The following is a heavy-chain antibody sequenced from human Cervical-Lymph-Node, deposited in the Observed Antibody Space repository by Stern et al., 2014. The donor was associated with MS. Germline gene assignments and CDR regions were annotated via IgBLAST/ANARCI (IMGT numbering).Heavy chain of an antibody. CDR1: GYAFSTYY. D-gene: IGHD3-16*01. J-gene: IGHJ3*02. CDR3: ARDRGPHAFDI. CDR2: INPSGGST. V-gene: IGHV1-46*01. Sequence: MQLVESGAEVKKPGASVKVSCKASGYAFSTYYIHWARQAPGQELEWMGIINPSGGSTSYAQKFQGRVTLTRDTSTSTVYMALSSLRSEDTAVYFCARDRGPHAFDIWGQGTMVTVSS.